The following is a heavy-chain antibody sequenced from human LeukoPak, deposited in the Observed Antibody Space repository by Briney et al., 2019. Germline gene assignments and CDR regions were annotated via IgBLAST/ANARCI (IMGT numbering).Heavy chain of an antibody. CDR3: ATEGSVNYYYDISGYYQY. V-gene: IGHV3-53*05. D-gene: IGHD3-22*01. CDR2: IYSGGST. J-gene: IGHJ4*02. Sequence: GGSLRLSCAASGFTVSSNYMSWVRQAPGKGLEWVSVIYSGGSTYYADSVKGRFTISRDNSKTTLFLQMNSLRAEDTAVYYCATEGSVNYYYDISGYYQYWGQGTLVTVSS. CDR1: GFTVSSNY.